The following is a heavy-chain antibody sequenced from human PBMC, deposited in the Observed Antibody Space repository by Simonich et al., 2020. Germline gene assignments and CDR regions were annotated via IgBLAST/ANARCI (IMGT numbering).Heavy chain of an antibody. J-gene: IGHJ5*02. V-gene: IGHV1-8*02. CDR2: KHLNMGNT. CDR3: ARARYCSSTSCYNWFDP. D-gene: IGHD2-2*01. CDR1: GYTFTSYD. Sequence: QVQLVQSGAEVKKPGASVKVSCKASGYTFTSYDINWVRQATGKGHDGMEWKHLNMGNTGYEQKFQGRVTIPRNASISTAYMELSSLRSEETAVYYCARARYCSSTSCYNWFDPWGQGTLVTVSS.